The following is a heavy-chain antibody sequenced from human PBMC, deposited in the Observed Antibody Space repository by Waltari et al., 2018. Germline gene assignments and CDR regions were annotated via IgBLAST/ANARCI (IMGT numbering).Heavy chain of an antibody. CDR3: ASRSTGDRDY. V-gene: IGHV1-69*01. Sequence: QVQLEQSGAEVKKPGSSVRVSCKAWGGPFSRNVVSWVRQARGQGLEWMGGIIPIFGTTNYAQKFQDRVTISADASTNTVYMELNGLRSEDTGVYFCASRSTGDRDYWGQGTLVTVSS. D-gene: IGHD7-27*01. CDR1: GGPFSRNV. CDR2: IIPIFGTT. J-gene: IGHJ4*02.